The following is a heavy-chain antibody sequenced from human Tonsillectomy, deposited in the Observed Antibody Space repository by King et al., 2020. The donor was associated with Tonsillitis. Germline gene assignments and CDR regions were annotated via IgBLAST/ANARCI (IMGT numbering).Heavy chain of an antibody. D-gene: IGHD2-21*02. V-gene: IGHV1-69*01. CDR1: GGTFSSYA. J-gene: IGHJ1*01. Sequence: QLVQSGAEVKKPGSSVKVSCKASGGTFSSYAISWVRQAPGQGLEWMGGIIPIFGTANYAQKFQGRVTITADESTRTAYMELSSLRSEDTAVYYCARDTSDCGGDCSSGAEYFQHWGQGTLVTVSS. CDR2: IIPIFGTA. CDR3: ARDTSDCGGDCSSGAEYFQH.